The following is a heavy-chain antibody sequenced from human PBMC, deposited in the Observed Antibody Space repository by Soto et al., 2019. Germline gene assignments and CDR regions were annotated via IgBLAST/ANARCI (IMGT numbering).Heavy chain of an antibody. V-gene: IGHV3-66*01. Sequence: GGSLRLSCAASGFTVSSNYMSWVRQAPGKGLEWVSVIYSGGSTYYADSVKGRFTISRDNSKNTLYLQMNSLRAEDTAVYYCASTLRDYDFWSGYYTDYYYGMDVWGQGTTVTVSS. D-gene: IGHD3-3*01. CDR3: ASTLRDYDFWSGYYTDYYYGMDV. CDR1: GFTVSSNY. CDR2: IYSGGST. J-gene: IGHJ6*02.